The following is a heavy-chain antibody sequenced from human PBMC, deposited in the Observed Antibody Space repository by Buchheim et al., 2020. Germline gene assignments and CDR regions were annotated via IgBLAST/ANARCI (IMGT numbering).Heavy chain of an antibody. CDR2: MNPNSGNT. J-gene: IGHJ6*02. CDR3: ARGRGYCSSTSCYTDYYYYGMDV. V-gene: IGHV1-8*01. Sequence: QVQLVQSGAEVKKPGASVKVSCKASGYTFTSYDINWVRQATGQGLEWMGWMNPNSGNTGYAQKFQGRVTMTRNTSISTAYMELSSLRSEDTAVYYCARGRGYCSSTSCYTDYYYYGMDVWGQGTT. CDR1: GYTFTSYD. D-gene: IGHD2-2*02.